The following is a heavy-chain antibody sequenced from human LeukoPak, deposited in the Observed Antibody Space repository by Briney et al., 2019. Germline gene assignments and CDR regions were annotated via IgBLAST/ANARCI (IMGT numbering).Heavy chain of an antibody. CDR2: IIPIFGTA. Sequence: WASVKVSCKASGGTFSSYAISWVRQAPGHGLEWMGGIIPIFGTANYAQKFQGRVTITADKSTSTAYMELSSLRSEDTAVYYCARSLEDSGLDYWGQGTLVTVSS. V-gene: IGHV1-69*06. J-gene: IGHJ4*02. CDR1: GGTFSSYA. CDR3: ARSLEDSGLDY. D-gene: IGHD1-1*01.